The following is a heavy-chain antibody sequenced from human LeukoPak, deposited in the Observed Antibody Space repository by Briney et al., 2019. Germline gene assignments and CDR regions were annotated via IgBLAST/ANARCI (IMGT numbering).Heavy chain of an antibody. J-gene: IGHJ3*02. CDR2: IYTSGST. CDR3: ARNRRYAFTSDAFDI. CDR1: GGSISSYY. D-gene: IGHD2-2*01. Sequence: SETLSLTRTVSGGSISSYYWSWIRQPAGKGLEWIGRIYTSGSTNYNPSLKSRVTMSVDTSKNQFSLKLSSVTAADTAVYYCARNRRYAFTSDAFDIWGQGTMVTVSS. V-gene: IGHV4-4*07.